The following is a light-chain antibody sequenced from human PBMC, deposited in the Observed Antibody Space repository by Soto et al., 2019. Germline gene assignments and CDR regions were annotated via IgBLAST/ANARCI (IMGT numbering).Light chain of an antibody. CDR3: HQYGSSPLT. CDR2: DAS. CDR1: QSVSSRY. J-gene: IGKJ4*01. V-gene: IGKV3-20*01. Sequence: EIVLTRSPGTLSLSPGERATLSCRASQSVSSRYVAWYQQKPGQAPRLLIYDASSRPTGIPDRFSGSGSGTDFTLTISRLEPEDFAVYYCHQYGSSPLTFGGGTKVDIK.